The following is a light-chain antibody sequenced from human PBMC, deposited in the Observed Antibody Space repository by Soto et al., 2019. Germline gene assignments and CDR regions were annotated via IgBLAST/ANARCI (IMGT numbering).Light chain of an antibody. Sequence: EIVLTQSPATLSLSPGERATLSCRASQSVGNSLAWYQHKPGQAPRLLIYDASNRATGIPARFSGSGSGTDFPLIISSLEPEDFAVYYCQQRGNWPLFGGGTKVEI. J-gene: IGKJ4*01. CDR2: DAS. CDR1: QSVGNS. V-gene: IGKV3-11*01. CDR3: QQRGNWPL.